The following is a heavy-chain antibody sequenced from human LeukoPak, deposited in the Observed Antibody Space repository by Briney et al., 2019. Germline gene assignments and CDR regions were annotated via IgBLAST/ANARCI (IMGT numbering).Heavy chain of an antibody. V-gene: IGHV3-23*01. CDR2: ISGSGGST. J-gene: IGHJ4*02. CDR3: ARLDSSGWYDFDY. Sequence: PGGSLRLSGAASGFTFSSYAMSGVRQAPGKGLGWVSAISGSGGSTYYADSVKGRFTISRDNSKNTLYLQMNSLRAEDTAVYYCARLDSSGWYDFDYWGQGTLVTVSS. CDR1: GFTFSSYA. D-gene: IGHD6-19*01.